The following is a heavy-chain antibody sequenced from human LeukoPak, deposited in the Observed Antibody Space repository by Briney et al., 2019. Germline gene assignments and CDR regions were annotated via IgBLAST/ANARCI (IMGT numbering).Heavy chain of an antibody. V-gene: IGHV4-34*01. CDR1: GGSFSGYY. Sequence: SETLSLTCAVYGGSFSGYYWSWIRQPPGKGLEWIGSIYYSGSTYYNPSLKSRVTISVDTSKNQFSLKLSSVTAADTAVYYCARHRYGGNSHFDYWGQGTLVTVSS. CDR3: ARHRYGGNSHFDY. J-gene: IGHJ4*02. D-gene: IGHD4-23*01. CDR2: IYYSGST.